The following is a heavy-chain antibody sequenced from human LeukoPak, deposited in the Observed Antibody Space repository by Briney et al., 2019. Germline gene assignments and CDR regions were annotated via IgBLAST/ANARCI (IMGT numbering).Heavy chain of an antibody. J-gene: IGHJ4*02. CDR2: INGGNGET. CDR1: GYTFSAYV. Sequence: GESLKISCKGSGYTFSAYVLHWVRQAPGQSLEWMGWINGGNGETRYSENFHGRVTITRDAPAKTSYMELSSLGLEDTAIYYCARGWWDLGEIPFWGQGTLVTVSS. CDR3: ARGWWDLGEIPF. V-gene: IGHV1-3*01. D-gene: IGHD1-26*01.